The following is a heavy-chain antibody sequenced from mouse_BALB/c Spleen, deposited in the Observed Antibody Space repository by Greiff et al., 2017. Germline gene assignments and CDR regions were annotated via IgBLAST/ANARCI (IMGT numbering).Heavy chain of an antibody. V-gene: IGHV1-18*01. D-gene: IGHD1-1*01. CDR2: INPNNGGT. J-gene: IGHJ2*01. Sequence: VQLQQSGPELVKPGASVKIPCKASGYTFTDYNMDWVKQSHGKSLEWIGDINPNNGGTNYNQKFKGKATLTVDKSSSTAYMELRSLTSEDTAVYDCARRDYGSSLDYWGQGTTLTVSS. CDR1: GYTFTDYN. CDR3: ARRDYGSSLDY.